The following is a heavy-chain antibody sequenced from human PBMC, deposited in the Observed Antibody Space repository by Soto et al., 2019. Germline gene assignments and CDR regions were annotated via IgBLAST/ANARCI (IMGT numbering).Heavy chain of an antibody. Sequence: SATLYLTCSFSSASIISSNWWSLYYQPPGKGLEWIGEIYHSGSTNYNPSLKSRVTISVDKSKNQFSLKLSSVTAADTAVYYCARARELVYYYYYGMDVWGQGTTVS. CDR3: ARARELVYYYYYGMDV. D-gene: IGHD1-1*01. CDR2: IYHSGST. J-gene: IGHJ6*02. CDR1: SASIISSNW. V-gene: IGHV4-4*02.